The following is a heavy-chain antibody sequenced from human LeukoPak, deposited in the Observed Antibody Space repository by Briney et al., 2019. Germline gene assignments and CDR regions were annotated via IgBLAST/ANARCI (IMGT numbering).Heavy chain of an antibody. V-gene: IGHV3-30*19. D-gene: IGHD1-26*01. CDR3: ARERFFESGATTYYFDY. CDR1: GFTFSSYG. J-gene: IGHJ4*02. Sequence: GGSLRLSCAASGFTFSSYGMHWVRQAPGKGLEWVAVISYDGSNKNYADSVKGRFTISRDNSKNTLYLQMNSLRAEDTAVYYCARERFFESGATTYYFDYWGQGTLVTVSS. CDR2: ISYDGSNK.